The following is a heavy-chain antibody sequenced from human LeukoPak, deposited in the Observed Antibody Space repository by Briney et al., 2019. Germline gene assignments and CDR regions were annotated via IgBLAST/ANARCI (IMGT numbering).Heavy chain of an antibody. CDR3: ARGLGTRYFDWLLSPNDAFDI. D-gene: IGHD3-9*01. V-gene: IGHV4-34*01. Sequence: SETLSLTCAVYGGSFSGYYWSWIRQPPGKGLEWIGEINHSGSTNYNPSLKSRDTISVDTSKNQFSLKLSSVTAADTAVYYCARGLGTRYFDWLLSPNDAFDIWGQGTMVTVSS. CDR1: GGSFSGYY. CDR2: INHSGST. J-gene: IGHJ3*02.